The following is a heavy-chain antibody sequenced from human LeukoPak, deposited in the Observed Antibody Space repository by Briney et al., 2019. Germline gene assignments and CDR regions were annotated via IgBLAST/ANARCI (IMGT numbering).Heavy chain of an antibody. J-gene: IGHJ4*02. V-gene: IGHV4-34*01. Sequence: SETLSLTCAVYDGSFSGYYWSWIRQPPGKGLEWIGEINHSGSTNYNPSLKSRVTISVDTSKNQFSLKLSSVTAADTAVYYCARIGSGSDYDILTGYDYWGQGTLVTVSS. CDR3: ARIGSGSDYDILTGYDY. D-gene: IGHD3-9*01. CDR2: INHSGST. CDR1: DGSFSGYY.